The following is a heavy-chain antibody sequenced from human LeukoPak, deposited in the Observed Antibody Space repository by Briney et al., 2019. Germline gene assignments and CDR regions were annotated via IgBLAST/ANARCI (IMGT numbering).Heavy chain of an antibody. J-gene: IGHJ5*02. CDR1: GGSISSYY. V-gene: IGHV4-59*01. D-gene: IGHD3-10*01. Sequence: SETLSLTCTVSGGSISSYYWSWIRQPPGKGLEWIGYIYYSGSTNYNPPLKSRVTISVDTSKNQFSLKLSSVTAADTAVYYCARAIVLWLGEVTRFDPWGQGTLVTVSS. CDR3: ARAIVLWLGEVTRFDP. CDR2: IYYSGST.